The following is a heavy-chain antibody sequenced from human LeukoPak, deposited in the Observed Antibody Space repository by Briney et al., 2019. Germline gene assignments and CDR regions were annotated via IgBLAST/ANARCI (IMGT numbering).Heavy chain of an antibody. D-gene: IGHD2-21*02. CDR1: GGSIISSNW. CDR3: ARGHSSVVTAIPYYFDY. Sequence: SGTLSLTCAVSGGSIISSNWWSWVRQPPGKGLEWIGEINHSGSSNYNPSLKSRVTISIDTSKNQFSLKLSSVTAADTAVYYCARGHSSVVTAIPYYFDYWGQGALVTVSS. J-gene: IGHJ4*02. V-gene: IGHV4-4*02. CDR2: INHSGSS.